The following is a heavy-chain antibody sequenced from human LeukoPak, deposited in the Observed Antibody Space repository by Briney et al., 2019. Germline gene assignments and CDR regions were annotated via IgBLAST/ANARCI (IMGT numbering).Heavy chain of an antibody. V-gene: IGHV3-7*01. D-gene: IGHD3-16*01. J-gene: IGHJ6*02. Sequence: PGGSLRLSYAASGFAFSSHWMNWVRQAPGKGLEWVANVDREGSDKNYVDSVKGRFTISRDNAKNSLYLQMNSLRVEDTAVYYCARDGVPGGRDVWGQGTTVTVS. CDR2: VDREGSDK. CDR1: GFAFSSHW. CDR3: ARDGVPGGRDV.